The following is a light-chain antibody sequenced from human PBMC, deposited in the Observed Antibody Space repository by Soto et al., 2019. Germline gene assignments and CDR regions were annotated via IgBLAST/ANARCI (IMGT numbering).Light chain of an antibody. Sequence: EIVLTQSPGTLSLSPGERATLSCRASQSVSYSYLAWFQQTPGQAPRLLIYGASSRATGIPDRFSGSGSGTDFTLTISRLEPEDFAVYYCQQYCSSPPWTFGQGTKVEIK. CDR2: GAS. J-gene: IGKJ1*01. CDR1: QSVSYSY. V-gene: IGKV3-20*01. CDR3: QQYCSSPPWT.